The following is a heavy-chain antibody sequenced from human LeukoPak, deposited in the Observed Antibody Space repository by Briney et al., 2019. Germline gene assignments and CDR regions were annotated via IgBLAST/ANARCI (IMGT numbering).Heavy chain of an antibody. J-gene: IGHJ4*02. V-gene: IGHV4-39*01. D-gene: IGHD5-12*01. CDR3: ARHRGYSGYVDY. Sequence: KPSETLSLTCTVSGGSISSSSHYWGWIRQPPGKGLEWIGSIYYSGSTYYNPSLKSRVTISVDTSKNQFSLKLSSVTAADTAVYYCARHRGYSGYVDYWGQGTLVTVSS. CDR2: IYYSGST. CDR1: GGSISSSSHY.